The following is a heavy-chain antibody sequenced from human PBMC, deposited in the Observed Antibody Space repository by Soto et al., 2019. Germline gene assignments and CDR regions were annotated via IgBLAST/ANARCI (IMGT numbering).Heavy chain of an antibody. CDR3: ASVLSGPPRSGYYYGMDV. J-gene: IGHJ6*02. CDR1: GFTFSSYG. Sequence: QVQLVESGGGVVQPGRSLRLSCAASGFTFSSYGMHWVRQAPGKGLEWVAVIWYDGSNKYYADSVKGRFTISRDNSKNTLYLKMNSLRAEDTAVYYCASVLSGPPRSGYYYGMDVWGQGTTVTVSS. CDR2: IWYDGSNK. D-gene: IGHD3-10*01. V-gene: IGHV3-33*01.